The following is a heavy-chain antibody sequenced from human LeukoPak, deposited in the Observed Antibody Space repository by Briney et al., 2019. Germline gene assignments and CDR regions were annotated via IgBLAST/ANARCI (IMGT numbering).Heavy chain of an antibody. V-gene: IGHV4-61*09. D-gene: IGHD6-13*01. Sequence: PSETLSLTCTVSGGSISSGSYYWSWIRQPAGKRLEWIGHIYRSGSTNYNPSLKSRVTIPVDTSRNQFSLKLSSVTAADTAVYYCARDRAGTYYWGQGTLVTVSS. CDR2: IYRSGST. CDR3: ARDRAGTYY. J-gene: IGHJ4*02. CDR1: GGSISSGSYY.